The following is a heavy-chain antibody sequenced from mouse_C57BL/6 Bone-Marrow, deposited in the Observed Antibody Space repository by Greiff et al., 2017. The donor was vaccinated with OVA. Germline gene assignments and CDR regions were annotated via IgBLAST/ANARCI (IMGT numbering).Heavy chain of an antibody. J-gene: IGHJ4*01. CDR2: INPYNGGT. CDR3: ARADGSSYAMDY. D-gene: IGHD1-1*01. CDR1: GYTFTDYY. V-gene: IGHV1-19*01. Sequence: VQLQQSGPVLVKPGASVKMSCKASGYTFTDYYMNWVKQSHGKSLEWIGVINPYNGGTSYNQKFKGKATLTVDKSSSTAYMELNSLTSEDSAVYYCARADGSSYAMDYWGQGTSVTVSS.